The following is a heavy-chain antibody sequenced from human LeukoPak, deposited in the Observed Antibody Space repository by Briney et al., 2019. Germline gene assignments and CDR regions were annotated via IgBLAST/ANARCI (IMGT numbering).Heavy chain of an antibody. CDR2: INSDGTST. V-gene: IGHV3-74*01. Sequence: GGSLRLSCAASGFTFSSYWMHWVRQAPGKGLVWVSRINSDGTSTSYADSVKGRFTISRDNAKNTLYLQMNSLRAEDTAVYYCAREGGYCSSTSCYEGGYYYYMDVWGKGTTVTVSS. CDR3: AREGGYCSSTSCYEGGYYYYMDV. J-gene: IGHJ6*03. D-gene: IGHD2-2*01. CDR1: GFTFSSYW.